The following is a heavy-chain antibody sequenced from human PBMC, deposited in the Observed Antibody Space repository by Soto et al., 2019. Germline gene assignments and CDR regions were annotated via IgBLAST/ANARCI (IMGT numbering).Heavy chain of an antibody. Sequence: PGGSLRLSCAASGFTFSSYSMNWVRQAPGKGLEWVSSISSFSNYMYYTDSVKGRFTISRDNARNSLYLQMNSLRAEDTAVYYCVRDRGYPDSFDVWGRGTMVTVSS. CDR2: ISSFSNYM. J-gene: IGHJ3*01. CDR3: VRDRGYPDSFDV. CDR1: GFTFSSYS. D-gene: IGHD3-10*01. V-gene: IGHV3-21*01.